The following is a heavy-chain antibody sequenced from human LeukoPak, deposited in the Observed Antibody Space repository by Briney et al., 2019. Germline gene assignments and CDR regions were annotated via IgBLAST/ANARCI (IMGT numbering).Heavy chain of an antibody. V-gene: IGHV1-18*01. D-gene: IGHD3-10*01. J-gene: IGHJ4*02. CDR2: ISAYNGNT. Sequence: ASVKVSCTASGYTFTSYGISWVRQAPGQGLEWMGWISAYNGNTNYAQKLQGRVTMTTDTSTSTAYMELRSLRSDDTAMYYCARSGELYFHLDYWGQGSLVSVSS. CDR3: ARSGELYFHLDY. CDR1: GYTFTSYG.